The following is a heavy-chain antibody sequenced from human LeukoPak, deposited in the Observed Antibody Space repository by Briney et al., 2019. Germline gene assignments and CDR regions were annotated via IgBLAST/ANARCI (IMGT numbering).Heavy chain of an antibody. CDR3: AKSTTVTMYDY. V-gene: IGHV3-33*06. CDR1: GFSFSRHG. D-gene: IGHD4-17*01. CDR2: IWSAGANA. J-gene: IGHJ4*02. Sequence: GGSLRLSCAASGFSFSRHGMHWVRQAPGKGLEWVAIIWSAGANADYADSVKGRFTISRDNSKNTLYLQMNSLRAEGTAVYYCAKSTTVTMYDYWGQGTLVTVSS.